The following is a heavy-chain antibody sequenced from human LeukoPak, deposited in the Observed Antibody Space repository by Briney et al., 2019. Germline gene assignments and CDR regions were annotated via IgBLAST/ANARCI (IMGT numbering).Heavy chain of an antibody. Sequence: GGSLRLSCAASGFTFSSYSMNWVRQAPGKGLEWVSSISSSSSYIYYADSVEGRFTISRDNAKNSLYLQMNSLRAEDTAVYYCARAWTVHFDYWGQGTLVTVSS. J-gene: IGHJ4*02. V-gene: IGHV3-21*01. CDR1: GFTFSSYS. CDR2: ISSSSSYI. D-gene: IGHD3/OR15-3a*01. CDR3: ARAWTVHFDY.